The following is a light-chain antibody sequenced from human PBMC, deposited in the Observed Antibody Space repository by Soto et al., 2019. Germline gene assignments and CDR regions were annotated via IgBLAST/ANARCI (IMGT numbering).Light chain of an antibody. CDR3: QQYGSSPRT. J-gene: IGKJ1*01. CDR2: VAS. CDR1: QSVSSSY. Sequence: EIVLTQSPGALSLSPGERATLSCGASQSVSSSYLAWYQQKPGQAPRLLIYVASTRATGIPDRFSGSGSGTDFTLTISRLEPEDFAVYYCQQYGSSPRTFGQGTNVEIK. V-gene: IGKV3-20*01.